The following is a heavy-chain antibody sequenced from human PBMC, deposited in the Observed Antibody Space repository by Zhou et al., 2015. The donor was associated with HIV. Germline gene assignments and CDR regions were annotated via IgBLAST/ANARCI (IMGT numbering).Heavy chain of an antibody. D-gene: IGHD3-22*01. V-gene: IGHV1-69*01. J-gene: IGHJ4*02. CDR1: GGKFSSYQ. CDR3: ATHYYDSSGYYHPYYFDY. CDR2: IIPVFGSA. Sequence: VQLVQSGAEVKKPGSLVRVSCKASGGKFSSYQITWVRQAPGQGLEWMGGIIPVFGSAKYAQKFRDRITITADERTTTVYMQLTRLTSADTAVYYCATHYYDSSGYYHPYYFDYWGQGTLVTVSS.